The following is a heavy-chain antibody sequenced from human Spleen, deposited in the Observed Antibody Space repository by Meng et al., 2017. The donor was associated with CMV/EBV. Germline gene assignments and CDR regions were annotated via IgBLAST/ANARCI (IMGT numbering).Heavy chain of an antibody. CDR2: IYPSGGST. V-gene: IGHV1-46*01. CDR3: ARSHQFGELLYDY. D-gene: IGHD3-10*01. Sequence: KASGYTFTSYYMHWVRQAPGQGLEWMGIIYPSGGSTSYSQKFQGRVTMTRDTSTSTVYMELSSLRSEDTAVYYCARSHQFGELLYDYWGQGTLVTVSS. J-gene: IGHJ4*02. CDR1: GYTFTSYY.